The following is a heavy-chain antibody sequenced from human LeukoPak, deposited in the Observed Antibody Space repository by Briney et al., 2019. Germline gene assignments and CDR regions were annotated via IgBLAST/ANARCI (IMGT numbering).Heavy chain of an antibody. V-gene: IGHV3-7*01. Sequence: PGGSLRLSCAASGFTFNIYWMSWVRQAPGKGLECVANINQDGSGKYYVDSVKGRFTISRDNAKNSLYLQMNSLRAEDTAVYYCARGRFVGGVSDSYMDVWGTGTTVTVSS. D-gene: IGHD2-15*01. CDR3: ARGRFVGGVSDSYMDV. CDR1: GFTFNIYW. CDR2: INQDGSGK. J-gene: IGHJ6*03.